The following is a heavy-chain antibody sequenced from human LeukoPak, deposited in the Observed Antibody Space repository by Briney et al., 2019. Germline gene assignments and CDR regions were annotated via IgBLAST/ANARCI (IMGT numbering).Heavy chain of an antibody. D-gene: IGHD2-15*01. CDR3: ARGHYFSDITFPLHY. CDR1: GYTFTGYY. J-gene: IGHJ4*02. CDR2: INPSTGVT. V-gene: IGHV1-2*02. Sequence: GASVKVSCKTAGYTFTGYYIHWVQQAPGQGLEWMGWINPSTGVTNYAQKFQGRVTMTRDTSTTTAYMELSRLRSDDTAVYFCARGHYFSDITFPLHYWGQGTQVTVSS.